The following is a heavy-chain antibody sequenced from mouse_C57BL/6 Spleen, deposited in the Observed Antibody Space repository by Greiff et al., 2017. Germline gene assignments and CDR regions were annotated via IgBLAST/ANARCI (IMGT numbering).Heavy chain of an antibody. V-gene: IGHV5-9*01. D-gene: IGHD2-3*01. CDR1: GFTFSSYT. Sequence: EVMLVESGGGLVKPGGSLKLSCAASGFTFSSYTMSWVRQTPEKRLEWVATISGGGGNTYYPDSVKGRFTISRDNAKNTLYLQMSSLRSEDTALYYCASAYDGYFSWFAYWGQGTLVTVSA. CDR2: ISGGGGNT. J-gene: IGHJ3*01. CDR3: ASAYDGYFSWFAY.